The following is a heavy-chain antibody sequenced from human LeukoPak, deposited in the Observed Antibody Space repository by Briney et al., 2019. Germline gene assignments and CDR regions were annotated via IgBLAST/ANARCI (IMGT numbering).Heavy chain of an antibody. D-gene: IGHD3-22*01. V-gene: IGHV4-31*03. J-gene: IGHJ4*02. Sequence: SSETLSLTCTVSGGSISSGGYYWSWIRQHPGKGLEWIGYIYYSGSTYYNPSLKSRVTISVDTSKNQFFLKLSSVTAADTAVYYCARVRSMIEFDYWGQGTLVTVSS. CDR2: IYYSGST. CDR1: GGSISSGGYY. CDR3: ARVRSMIEFDY.